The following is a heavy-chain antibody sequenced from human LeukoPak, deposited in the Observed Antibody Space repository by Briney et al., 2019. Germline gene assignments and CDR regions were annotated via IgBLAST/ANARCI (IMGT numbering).Heavy chain of an antibody. CDR1: GYNFIDYY. D-gene: IGHD3-3*01. J-gene: IGHJ6*02. V-gene: IGHV1-2*02. Sequence: ASVKVSCKASGYNFIDYYIHWVRQAPDQGLEWMGWINPLSGGTNYAQQFQGRVTMTRDTSINTAYMDLNSLTSDDTAVFYCARAPEWGYYYGMDVWGQGTVVTVSS. CDR3: ARAPEWGYYYGMDV. CDR2: INPLSGGT.